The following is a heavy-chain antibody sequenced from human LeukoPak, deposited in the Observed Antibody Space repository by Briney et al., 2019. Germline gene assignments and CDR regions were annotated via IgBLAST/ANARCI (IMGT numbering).Heavy chain of an antibody. CDR3: AKVLTPYISAACTAY. Sequence: GGSLRLSCAASGFTFNTYGMHWVRQAPVKGLEWVAFIRFDGSNQYYADSVKGRFTISRDNSKNTLYLQMNSLRDEDTAVYYCAKVLTPYISAACTAYWGQGTLVTVSS. D-gene: IGHD2-8*02. CDR1: GFTFNTYG. V-gene: IGHV3-30*02. CDR2: IRFDGSNQ. J-gene: IGHJ4*02.